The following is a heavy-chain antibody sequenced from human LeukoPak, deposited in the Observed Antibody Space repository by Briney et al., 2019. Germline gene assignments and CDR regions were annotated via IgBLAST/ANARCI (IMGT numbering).Heavy chain of an antibody. D-gene: IGHD1-1*01. CDR1: GFTFSSYA. V-gene: IGHV3-48*04. Sequence: PGGSLRLSCAASGFTFSSYAMSWVRQAPGKGLEWVSYISSSSSSISHADSLKGRFTISRDNAKKSLYLQMNSLRTEDTAVYYCARRGSSNNWYSNGMDVWGQGTTVTVSS. CDR2: ISSSSSSI. CDR3: ARRGSSNNWYSNGMDV. J-gene: IGHJ6*02.